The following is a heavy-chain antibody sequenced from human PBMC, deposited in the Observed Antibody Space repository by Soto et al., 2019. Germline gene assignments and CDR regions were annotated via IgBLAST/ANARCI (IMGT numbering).Heavy chain of an antibody. CDR1: GFTFSSYA. V-gene: IGHV3-23*01. CDR3: ARDPGRAWSARIFDF. J-gene: IGHJ4*02. D-gene: IGHD6-19*01. CDR2: ISGSGGST. Sequence: GGSLRLSCAASGFTFSSYAMSWVRQAPGKGLEWVSAISGSGGSTYYADSVKGRFTISRDNSKNTLYLQMNSLRAEDTAVYYCARDPGRAWSARIFDFWGQGTVVTVSS.